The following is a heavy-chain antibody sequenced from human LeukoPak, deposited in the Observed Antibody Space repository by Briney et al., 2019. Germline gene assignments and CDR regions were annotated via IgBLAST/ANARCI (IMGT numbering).Heavy chain of an antibody. CDR2: IIPIFGTA. Sequence: SVKVSCRASGGTFSSYAISWVRQAPGQGLEWMGGIIPIFGTANYAQKFQGRVAITADESTSTAYMELSSLRSEDTAVCYCARSITMIVVAGPADDAFDIWGQGTMVTVSS. CDR1: GGTFSSYA. V-gene: IGHV1-69*01. D-gene: IGHD3-22*01. CDR3: ARSITMIVVAGPADDAFDI. J-gene: IGHJ3*02.